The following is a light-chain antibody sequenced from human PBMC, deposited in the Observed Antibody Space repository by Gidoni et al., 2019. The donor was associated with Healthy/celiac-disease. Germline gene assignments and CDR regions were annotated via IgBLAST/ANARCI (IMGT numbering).Light chain of an antibody. CDR3: QQYYSTPLT. CDR1: QSVLYSANNQNY. V-gene: IGKV4-1*01. J-gene: IGKJ4*01. Sequence: DIVMTQSPDSLAVSLGERANINCKSSQSVLYSANNQNYLAWYQQKPGQPPTLLIYWASTRESGVPDRFSGSGSGTDFTLTISSLQAEDVAVYYCQQYYSTPLTFGGGTKVEIK. CDR2: WAS.